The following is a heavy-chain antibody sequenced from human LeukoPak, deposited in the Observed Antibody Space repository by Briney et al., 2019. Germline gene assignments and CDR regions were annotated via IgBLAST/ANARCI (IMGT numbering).Heavy chain of an antibody. V-gene: IGHV5-51*01. Sequence: GESLKISCKGSGYRFTSYWIDWVRQMPGKGLEWMGIIYPGDSDTRYSTSFQGQVTISADKSISIAYVQWSSLKASDTAIYYCARPSITVVRGVISDDAFDVWGQGTMVTVSS. J-gene: IGHJ3*01. CDR3: ARPSITVVRGVISDDAFDV. D-gene: IGHD3-10*01. CDR2: IYPGDSDT. CDR1: GYRFTSYW.